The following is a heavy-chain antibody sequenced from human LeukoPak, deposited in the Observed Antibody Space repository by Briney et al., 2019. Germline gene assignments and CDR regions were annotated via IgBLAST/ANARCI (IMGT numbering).Heavy chain of an antibody. V-gene: IGHV3-23*01. CDR3: ARPYYYDSSGHH. J-gene: IGHJ5*02. CDR1: GFTFSSYA. CDR2: ISGSGGST. Sequence: GGSLRLSCAASGFTFSSYAMSWVRQAPGKGLEWVSAISGSGGSTYYADSVKGRFTISRDNSKNTLYLQMNSLRAEDTAVYYCARPYYYDSSGHHWGQGTLVTVSS. D-gene: IGHD3-22*01.